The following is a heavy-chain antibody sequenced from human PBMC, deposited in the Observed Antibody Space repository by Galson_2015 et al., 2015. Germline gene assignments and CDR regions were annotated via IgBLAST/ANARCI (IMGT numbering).Heavy chain of an antibody. V-gene: IGHV1-46*01. D-gene: IGHD3-10*01. CDR1: GYTFTSYY. CDR2: INPSGGST. Sequence: SVKVSCKASGYTFTSYYMHWVRQAPGQGLEWMGIINPSGGSTSYAQKFQGRVTMTRDTSTSTVYMELSSLRSEDTAVYYCAYQGGGSLWFGERMDVWGQGTMVTVSS. CDR3: AYQGGGSLWFGERMDV. J-gene: IGHJ3*01.